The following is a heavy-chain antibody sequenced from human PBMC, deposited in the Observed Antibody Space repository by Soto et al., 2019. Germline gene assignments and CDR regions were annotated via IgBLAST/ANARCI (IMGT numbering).Heavy chain of an antibody. CDR1: GFSFSSYA. J-gene: IGHJ4*02. D-gene: IGHD2-2*01. Sequence: EVQLLESGGGLVQPGGSLRLSCAASGFSFSSYALSWVRQAPGRGLEWVSAISGGGGSTYYAGSVKGRFTISRDNSKNTLYLQLNSLRAEDTAVYFCAKVSQPYFDYWGRGTLVTVSS. CDR2: ISGGGGST. CDR3: AKVSQPYFDY. V-gene: IGHV3-23*01.